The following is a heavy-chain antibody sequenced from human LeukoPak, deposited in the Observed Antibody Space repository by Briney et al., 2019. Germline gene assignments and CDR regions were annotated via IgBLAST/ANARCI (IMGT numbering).Heavy chain of an antibody. CDR2: IYTSGST. CDR3: ARGAGLRYFDY. V-gene: IGHV4-4*07. Sequence: SETLSLTCTVSGGSISSYYWSSIRQPAGKGLEWIGRIYTSGSTNYNPSLKNRVTMSVDTSKNQLSLNLSSVTAADTAVYYCARGAGLRYFDYWGQGTLVTVSS. CDR1: GGSISSYY. J-gene: IGHJ4*02.